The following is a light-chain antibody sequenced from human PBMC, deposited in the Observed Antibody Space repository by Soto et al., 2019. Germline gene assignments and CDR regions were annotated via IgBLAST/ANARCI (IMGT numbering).Light chain of an antibody. CDR1: QSVSSSY. Sequence: EIVLTQSPGTLSLSPGERATLSCRASQSVSSSYLAWYQQKPGQAPRLLIYGASSRATGIPDRFSGSGSGTDFTLTISRLEPEDLAVYYCQQYGSPPCTFGQETKVDIK. CDR2: GAS. J-gene: IGKJ1*01. V-gene: IGKV3-20*01. CDR3: QQYGSPPCT.